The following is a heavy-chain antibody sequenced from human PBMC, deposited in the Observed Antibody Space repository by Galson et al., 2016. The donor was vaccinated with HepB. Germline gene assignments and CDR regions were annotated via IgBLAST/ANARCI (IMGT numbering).Heavy chain of an antibody. D-gene: IGHD3-10*01. CDR1: GFTFRSYA. CDR3: AKDVIIMYYPVYAFDV. CDR2: ISGSGGTT. V-gene: IGHV3-23*01. Sequence: SLRLSRAASGFTFRSYAMNWVRQAPGKGLEWVAGISGSGGTTYYADSVKGRFTISRDNSKNTLYLQMNSLRAEDTAVYYCAKDVIIMYYPVYAFDVWGQGTTVTVSS. J-gene: IGHJ6*02.